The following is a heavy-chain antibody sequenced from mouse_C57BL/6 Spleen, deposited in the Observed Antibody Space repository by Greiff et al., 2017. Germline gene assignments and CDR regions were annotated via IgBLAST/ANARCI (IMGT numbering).Heavy chain of an antibody. V-gene: IGHV3-6*01. CDR3: ARAGAQPYYVDY. Sequence: EVQLQESGPGLVKPSQSLSLTCSVTGYSITSGYYWNWIRQFPGNKLEWMGYISYDGSNNYNPSLKNRISITRDTSKNQFVLKLNSVTTEDTATYYCARAGAQPYYVDYWGQGTTRTVSS. CDR2: ISYDGSN. J-gene: IGHJ2*01. CDR1: GYSITSGYY. D-gene: IGHD6-1*01.